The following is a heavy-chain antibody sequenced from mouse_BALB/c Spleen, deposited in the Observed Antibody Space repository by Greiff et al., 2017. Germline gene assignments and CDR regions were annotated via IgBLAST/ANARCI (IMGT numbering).Heavy chain of an antibody. CDR3: ARGGYDYDWFAY. V-gene: IGHV1-87*01. Sequence: VQLQQSGAELARPGASVKLSCKASGYTFTSYWMQWVKQRPGQGLEWIGAIYPGDGDTRYTQKFKGKATLTADKSSSTAYMQLSSLASEDSAVYYCARGGYDYDWFAYWGQGTLVTVSA. CDR1: GYTFTSYW. D-gene: IGHD2-4*01. CDR2: IYPGDGDT. J-gene: IGHJ3*01.